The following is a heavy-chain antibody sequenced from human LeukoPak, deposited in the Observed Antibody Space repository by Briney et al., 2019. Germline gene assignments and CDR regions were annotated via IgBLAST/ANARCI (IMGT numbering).Heavy chain of an antibody. J-gene: IGHJ4*02. Sequence: ASVKVSCKASGYTFTSYYMHWVRQPPGQGLEWMGIINPSGGSTSYAQNFQGRVTMTRDTSTSTVYLELSSLRSEDTAVYYCARGLGDYYDSSGYYLDPYFDYWGQGTLVTVSS. CDR3: ARGLGDYYDSSGYYLDPYFDY. V-gene: IGHV1-46*01. D-gene: IGHD3-22*01. CDR1: GYTFTSYY. CDR2: INPSGGST.